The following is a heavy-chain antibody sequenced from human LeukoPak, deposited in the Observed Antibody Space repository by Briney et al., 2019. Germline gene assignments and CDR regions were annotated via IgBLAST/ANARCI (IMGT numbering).Heavy chain of an antibody. CDR1: GFTFSSYR. D-gene: IGHD3-9*01. V-gene: IGHV3-7*03. CDR2: IKQDGSEK. Sequence: PGGSLRLSCAASGFTFSSYRMSWVRQAPGKGLEWVANIKQDGSEKYYVDSVKGRFTISRDNAKNSLYLQMNSLRAEDTAVYYCARERYFDWPMKPAFDYWGQGTLVTVSS. CDR3: ARERYFDWPMKPAFDY. J-gene: IGHJ4*02.